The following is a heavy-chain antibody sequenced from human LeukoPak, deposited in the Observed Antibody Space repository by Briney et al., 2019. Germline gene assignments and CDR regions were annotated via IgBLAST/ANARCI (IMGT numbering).Heavy chain of an antibody. V-gene: IGHV3-30*02. CDR3: AKAVDSSGYYLFDY. CDR1: GFTFSSFG. Sequence: GGSLRLSCAASGFTFSSFGMHWVRQAPGKGLEWVAFISYDGSNKYYADSVKGRFTISRDNSKNTLYLQMNSLRAEDTAVYYCAKAVDSSGYYLFDYWGQGTLVTVSS. J-gene: IGHJ4*02. D-gene: IGHD3-22*01. CDR2: ISYDGSNK.